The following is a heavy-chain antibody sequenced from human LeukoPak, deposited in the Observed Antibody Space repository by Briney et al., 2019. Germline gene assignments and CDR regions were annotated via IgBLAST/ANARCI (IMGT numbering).Heavy chain of an antibody. CDR1: GGFNTHYY. CDR3: ARDYEGDYYGSGSYLPFDY. J-gene: IGHJ4*02. V-gene: IGHV4-59*12. Sequence: PSETLSLTCSVSGGFNTHYYWSWIRQPPGKGLEWIGFMHYSGNSRYNPSLKSRVTMSLDTSNNQFFLKLNSVTAADTAVYYCARDYEGDYYGSGSYLPFDYWGQGTLVTVSS. CDR2: MHYSGNS. D-gene: IGHD3-10*01.